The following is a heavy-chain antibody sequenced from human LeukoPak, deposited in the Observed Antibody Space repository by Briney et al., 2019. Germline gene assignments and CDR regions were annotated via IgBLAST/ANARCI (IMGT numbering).Heavy chain of an antibody. CDR3: AKGRGSSSYYHFDY. D-gene: IGHD6-13*01. Sequence: GGSLRLSCAASGFTFSSYWMHWVRQAPGKGLVWVSRINSDGSRTNYADSVKGRFTISRDNSKNTLYLQMNSLRAEDTALYYCAKGRGSSSYYHFDYWGQGTLVSVSS. CDR1: GFTFSSYW. J-gene: IGHJ4*02. CDR2: INSDGSRT. V-gene: IGHV3-74*01.